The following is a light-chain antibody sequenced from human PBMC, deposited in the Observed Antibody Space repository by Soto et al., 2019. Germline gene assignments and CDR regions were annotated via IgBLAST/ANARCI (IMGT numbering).Light chain of an antibody. V-gene: IGLV3-1*01. Sequence: SYELTQPPSVSVSPGQTASITCSGDKLGDKYASWYQQKPGQSPVLVIYQDIRRPSGIPERFSGYSSGNTATLTISGTQAMDEADYYCQAWDINTMVFGGGTKLTVL. J-gene: IGLJ2*01. CDR3: QAWDINTMV. CDR2: QDI. CDR1: KLGDKY.